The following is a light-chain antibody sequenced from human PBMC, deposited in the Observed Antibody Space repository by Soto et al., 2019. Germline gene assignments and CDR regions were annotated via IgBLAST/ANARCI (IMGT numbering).Light chain of an antibody. V-gene: IGKV1-33*01. Sequence: DIQITRSPSSLSASVGDRVTITCQASQNINNYLNWYQQKPGGAPKLLIYDASNLEAGVPSRFRGSGSGTDFTFTISRLQPEDIATYYCQQYENLPTFGQGTRMEIK. J-gene: IGKJ5*01. CDR3: QQYENLPT. CDR1: QNINNY. CDR2: DAS.